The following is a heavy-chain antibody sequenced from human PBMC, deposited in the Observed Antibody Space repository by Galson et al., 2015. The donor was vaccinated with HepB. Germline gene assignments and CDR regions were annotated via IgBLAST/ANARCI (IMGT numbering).Heavy chain of an antibody. CDR3: ARDAGEGSSSSISWFDP. J-gene: IGHJ5*02. CDR1: GYTFTSYY. V-gene: IGHV1-46*01. Sequence: SVKVSCKASGYTFTSYYMHWVRQAPGQGLEWMGIINPSGGSTSYAQKFQGRVTMTRDTSTSTVYMELSSLRSEDTAVYYCARDAGEGSSSSISWFDPWGQGTLVTVSS. D-gene: IGHD6-6*01. CDR2: INPSGGST.